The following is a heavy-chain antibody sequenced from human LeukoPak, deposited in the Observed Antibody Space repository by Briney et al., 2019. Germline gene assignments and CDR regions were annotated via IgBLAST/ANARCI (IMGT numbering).Heavy chain of an antibody. CDR3: AKHMRATNTYSFFGLDV. D-gene: IGHD1-26*01. CDR2: INWNGGGT. CDR1: GFAFKDYG. J-gene: IGHJ6*02. Sequence: GGSLRLSCAATGFAFKDYGMHWVRQPPGKGLEWVSSINWNGGGTDYADSVKGRFTISRDNAKNSLYLQLSSLRPEDTALYYCAKHMRATNTYSFFGLDVWGQGTTVTVSS. V-gene: IGHV3-9*01.